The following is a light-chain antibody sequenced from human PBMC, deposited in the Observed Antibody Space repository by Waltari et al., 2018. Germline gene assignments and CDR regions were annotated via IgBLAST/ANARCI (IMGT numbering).Light chain of an antibody. CDR3: QAWDGSTVV. CDR2: RDT. J-gene: IGLJ2*01. CDR1: NMGNKY. Sequence: SYELTQPPSVSVSPGQTGSITCSGDNMGNKYNSWHHQKPGQSPVLVIYRDTKRPAGIPERFSGSNSGNTATLTISGTQAMDEDDYYCQAWDGSTVVFGGGTKLTVL. V-gene: IGLV3-1*01.